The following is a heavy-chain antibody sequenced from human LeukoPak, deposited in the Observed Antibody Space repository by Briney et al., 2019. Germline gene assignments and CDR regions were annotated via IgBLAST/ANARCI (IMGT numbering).Heavy chain of an antibody. CDR2: INPNSGGT. V-gene: IGHV1-2*02. J-gene: IGHJ3*02. CDR1: GYTFTGYY. D-gene: IGHD5-24*01. CDR3: ARCRDPEGIDAFDI. Sequence: GASVKVSCKASGYTFTGYYMHWVRQAPGQGLEWMGWINPNSGGTNYAQKFQGRVTITRNTSISTAYMELSSLRSEDTAVYYCARCRDPEGIDAFDIWGQGTMVTVSS.